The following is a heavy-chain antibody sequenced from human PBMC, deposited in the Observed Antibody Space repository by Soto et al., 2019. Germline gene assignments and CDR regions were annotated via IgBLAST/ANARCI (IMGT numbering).Heavy chain of an antibody. J-gene: IGHJ4*02. V-gene: IGHV1-18*01. CDR1: GYTFTTYG. CDR2: ISGANGHT. D-gene: IGHD6-19*01. Sequence: GASVKVSCKASGYTFTTYGIGWVRQAPGQGLEWMGWISGANGHTNYAQNIQGRVTVTTDTSTSTAYMELRSLRSDDTAVYYCGTKVAGAGGKYDYWGQGPLVTVPQ. CDR3: GTKVAGAGGKYDY.